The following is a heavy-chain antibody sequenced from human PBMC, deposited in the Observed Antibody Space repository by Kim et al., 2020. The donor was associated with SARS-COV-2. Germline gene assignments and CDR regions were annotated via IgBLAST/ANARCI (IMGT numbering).Heavy chain of an antibody. V-gene: IGHV1-3*01. CDR2: INAGNGNT. CDR1: GYTFTSYA. Sequence: ASVKVSYKASGYTFTSYAMHWVRQAPGQRLEWMGWINAGNGNTKYSQKFQGRVTITRDTSASTAYMELSSLRSEDTAVYYCARDFFFGMITFGGVNAFDIWGQGTMVTVSS. D-gene: IGHD3-16*01. J-gene: IGHJ3*02. CDR3: ARDFFFGMITFGGVNAFDI.